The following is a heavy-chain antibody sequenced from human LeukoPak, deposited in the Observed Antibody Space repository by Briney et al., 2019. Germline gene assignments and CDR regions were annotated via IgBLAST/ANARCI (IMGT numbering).Heavy chain of an antibody. V-gene: IGHV4-34*01. Sequence: SETLSLTCALYGGSLSGYYWRWIRQPPGEGLEWIGEINHSGSTNYNPSLKNRVTISVDTSKSQFSLKLSSVTAADTAVYYCASVILNYYYMDVWGKGTTVTVSS. D-gene: IGHD3-16*02. CDR3: ASVILNYYYMDV. CDR1: GGSLSGYY. CDR2: INHSGST. J-gene: IGHJ6*03.